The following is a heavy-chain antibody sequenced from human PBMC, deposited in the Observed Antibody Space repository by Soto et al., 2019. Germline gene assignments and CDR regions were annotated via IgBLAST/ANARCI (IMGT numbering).Heavy chain of an antibody. D-gene: IGHD4-4*01. CDR2: INPNSGGT. Sequence: ASVKVSCKASGYTFTGYYMHWVRQASGQRLEWIRWINPNSGGTNYAQKFQGWVTMTRDTSISTAYMELSRLRSDDTAVYYCARGSPPSPSTVTTGYYYYGMDVWGQGTTVTVSS. CDR3: ARGSPPSPSTVTTGYYYYGMDV. V-gene: IGHV1-2*04. CDR1: GYTFTGYY. J-gene: IGHJ6*02.